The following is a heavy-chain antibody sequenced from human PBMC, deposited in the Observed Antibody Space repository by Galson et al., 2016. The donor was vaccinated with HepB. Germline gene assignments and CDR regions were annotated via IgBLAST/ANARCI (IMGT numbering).Heavy chain of an antibody. Sequence: SLRLSCAASGFRFSDYNMNWVRQAPGRGLEWVAYISASSGTIYYADSVKGRFTISRDNANNSLSLQMNSLRAEDTAFYYCARPYTYYFGSGSYFDVLHYGVGVWGQGTTVTVSS. V-gene: IGHV3-48*01. CDR1: GFRFSDYN. D-gene: IGHD3-10*01. CDR2: ISASSGTI. CDR3: ARPYTYYFGSGSYFDVLHYGVGV. J-gene: IGHJ6*02.